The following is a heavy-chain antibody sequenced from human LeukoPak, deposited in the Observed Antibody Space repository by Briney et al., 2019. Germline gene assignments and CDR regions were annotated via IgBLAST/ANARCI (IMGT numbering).Heavy chain of an antibody. V-gene: IGHV1-58*01. CDR1: GLTFNSSA. CDR2: IVVGSGNT. Sequence: TSVKVSCKASGLTFNSSAVQWVRQARGQRLEWIGWIVVGSGNTNYAQKFQERVTITRDMSTSTAYMELSSLRSEDTAVYYCAAFGSSGWWAFNYFDYWGQGTLVTVSS. CDR3: AAFGSSGWWAFNYFDY. J-gene: IGHJ4*02. D-gene: IGHD6-19*01.